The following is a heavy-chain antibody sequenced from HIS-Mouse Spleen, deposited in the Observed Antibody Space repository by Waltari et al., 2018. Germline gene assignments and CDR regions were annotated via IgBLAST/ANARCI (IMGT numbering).Heavy chain of an antibody. V-gene: IGHV4-39*07. Sequence: QLQLQESGPGLVKPSETLSLTCTVSGGSISSSSYYWGWSRQPPGKGLEGIGSIYYRGSTYNNPALKMGVTISVDTSKNQFSLKLGAVTAADTAVYYCAREIPYSSSWYDWYFDLWGRGTLVTVSS. CDR3: AREIPYSSSWYDWYFDL. CDR2: IYYRGST. CDR1: GGSISSSSYY. D-gene: IGHD6-13*01. J-gene: IGHJ2*01.